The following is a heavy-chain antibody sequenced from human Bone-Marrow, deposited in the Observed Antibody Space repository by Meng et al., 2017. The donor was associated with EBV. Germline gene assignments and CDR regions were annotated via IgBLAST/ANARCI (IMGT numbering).Heavy chain of an antibody. D-gene: IGHD1-26*01. CDR1: GGTISSSSYY. CDR3: ARVSVGATFFDY. CDR2: IYYSGST. V-gene: IGHV4-39*07. J-gene: IGHJ4*02. Sequence: QRQLEESGPGLAKPSEPLFLTCLVSGGTISSSSYYWGWIRQPPGKGLEWIGSIYYSGSTYYNPSLKSRVTISVDTSKNQFSLKLSSVTAADTAVYYCARVSVGATFFDYWGQGTLVTVSS.